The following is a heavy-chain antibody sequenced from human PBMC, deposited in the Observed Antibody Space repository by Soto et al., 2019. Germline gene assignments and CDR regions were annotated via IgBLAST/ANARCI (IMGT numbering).Heavy chain of an antibody. D-gene: IGHD5-12*01. V-gene: IGHV1-3*01. J-gene: IGHJ6*02. CDR1: GYTFTSYA. CDR2: INAGNGNT. Sequence: ASVKVSCKASGYTFTSYAMHWVRQAPGQRLEWMGRINAGNGNTKYSQKFQGRVTITRDTSASTAYMELSSLRSEDTAVYYCARALGRDGYNYYYYGMDVWGQGTTVTVSS. CDR3: ARALGRDGYNYYYYGMDV.